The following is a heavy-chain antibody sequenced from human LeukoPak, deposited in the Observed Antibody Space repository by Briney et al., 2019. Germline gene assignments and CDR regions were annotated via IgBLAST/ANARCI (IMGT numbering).Heavy chain of an antibody. CDR1: GFTFSSYG. CDR2: IRYDGSNK. D-gene: IGHD2-2*01. CDR3: ANALVVPAAPYYYYYMDV. Sequence: GGSLRLSCAASGFTFSSYGMHWVRQAPGKGLEWVAFIRYDGSNKYYADSVKGRFTISRDNSKNTLYLQMSSLRAEDTAVYYCANALVVPAAPYYYYYMDVWGKGTTVTVSS. J-gene: IGHJ6*03. V-gene: IGHV3-30*02.